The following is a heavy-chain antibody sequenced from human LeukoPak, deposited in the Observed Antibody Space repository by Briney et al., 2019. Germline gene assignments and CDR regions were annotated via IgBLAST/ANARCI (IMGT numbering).Heavy chain of an antibody. D-gene: IGHD6-6*01. CDR3: ARMFSRSSPRFEY. J-gene: IGHJ4*02. V-gene: IGHV4-4*09. Sequence: PSETLSLTCTVSGGSISSYYWNWIRQPPGKGLEWIGFICTSGSTNYSPSLRSRVTISVDTAKNQFSLKLSSLTAADTAVYYCARMFSRSSPRFEYWGQGTLVTVSS. CDR1: GGSISSYY. CDR2: ICTSGST.